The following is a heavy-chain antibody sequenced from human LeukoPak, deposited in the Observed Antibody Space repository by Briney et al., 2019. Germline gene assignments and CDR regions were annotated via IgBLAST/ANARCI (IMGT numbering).Heavy chain of an antibody. CDR2: IKQDGSEK. J-gene: IGHJ4*02. Sequence: GGSLRLSCAASGFTFSSYWMSWVRQAPGKGLEWVANIKQDGSEKYYVDSVKGRFTISRDNAKNSLYLQMNSLRAEDTAVYYCARVGGYCSSTSYYLGLDYWGQGTLVTVSS. CDR3: ARVGGYCSSTSYYLGLDY. CDR1: GFTFSSYW. D-gene: IGHD2-2*01. V-gene: IGHV3-7*01.